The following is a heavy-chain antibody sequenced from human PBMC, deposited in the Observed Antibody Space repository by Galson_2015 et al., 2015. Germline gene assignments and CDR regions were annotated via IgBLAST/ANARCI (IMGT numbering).Heavy chain of an antibody. J-gene: IGHJ4*02. Sequence: SLRLSCAASGFTFSSYTISWVRQAPGKGLEWVSYISSSSATIYYADSVKGRFNISRDNAKNSLYLQMNSLRDEDTAVYYCARDPWRGSYKVFYFDYWGQGTLVTVSS. CDR2: ISSSSATI. CDR3: ARDPWRGSYKVFYFDY. V-gene: IGHV3-48*02. CDR1: GFTFSSYT. D-gene: IGHD1-26*01.